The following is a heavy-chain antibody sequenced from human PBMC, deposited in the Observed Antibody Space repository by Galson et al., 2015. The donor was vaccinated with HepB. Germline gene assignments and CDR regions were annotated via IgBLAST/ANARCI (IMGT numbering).Heavy chain of an antibody. Sequence: SVKVSCKASGGTFSSYAISWVRQAPGQGLEWMGGIIPIFGTANYAQKFQGRVTITADESTSTAYMELSSLRSEDTAVYYCARDGYYDFWSGYSGPRYWYFDLWGRGTLVTVSS. V-gene: IGHV1-69*13. CDR2: IIPIFGTA. J-gene: IGHJ2*01. CDR1: GGTFSSYA. CDR3: ARDGYYDFWSGYSGPRYWYFDL. D-gene: IGHD3-3*01.